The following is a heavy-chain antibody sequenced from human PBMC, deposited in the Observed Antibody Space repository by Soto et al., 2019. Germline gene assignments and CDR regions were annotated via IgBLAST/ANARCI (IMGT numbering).Heavy chain of an antibody. V-gene: IGHV4-39*01. J-gene: IGHJ6*03. CDR1: GGSICSSSYY. D-gene: IGHD4-17*01. CDR3: ASYSTAEGYYYYMDV. Sequence: NPSETLSLTCTVSGGSICSSSYYWGWIRQPPGKGLEWIGSIYYSGSTYYNPSLKSRVTISVDTSKNQFSLKLSSVTAADTAVYYCASYSTAEGYYYYMDVWGKGTTVTVSS. CDR2: IYYSGST.